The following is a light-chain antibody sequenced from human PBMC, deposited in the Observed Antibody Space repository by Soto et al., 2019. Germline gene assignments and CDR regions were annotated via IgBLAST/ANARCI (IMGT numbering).Light chain of an antibody. Sequence: QSVLTQPAFVSGSPGQSVTISCTGTNSDVGGYNFVSWYQQHPGKVPKLMIYDVTNRPSGVPNRFSGSKSGNTASLTISGLQAEDEADYYCSSYTSSSTLVFGTGTKVTVL. CDR3: SSYTSSSTLV. J-gene: IGLJ1*01. CDR1: NSDVGGYNF. V-gene: IGLV2-14*03. CDR2: DVT.